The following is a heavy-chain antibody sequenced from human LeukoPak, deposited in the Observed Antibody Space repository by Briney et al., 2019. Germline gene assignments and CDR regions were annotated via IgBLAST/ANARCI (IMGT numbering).Heavy chain of an antibody. CDR2: IIPIFGTA. Sequence: SVKVSCKASGGTFSSYAISWVRQAPGQGREWMGGIIPIFGTANYAQRFQGRVTITADESTSTAYMELSSLRSEDTAVYYCASGRFTIFGGRDYYYYMDVWGKGTTVTVSS. V-gene: IGHV1-69*01. D-gene: IGHD3-3*01. CDR1: GGTFSSYA. CDR3: ASGRFTIFGGRDYYYYMDV. J-gene: IGHJ6*03.